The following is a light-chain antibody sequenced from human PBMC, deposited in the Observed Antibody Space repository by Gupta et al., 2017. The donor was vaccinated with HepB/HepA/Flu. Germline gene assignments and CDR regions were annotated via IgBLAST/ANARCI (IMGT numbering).Light chain of an antibody. V-gene: IGLV3-21*03. CDR3: QVWDTSSDNQV. J-gene: IGLJ1*01. Sequence: SSVLPPPPSVSVAPGKTARITCGGNNIGSKSMHWYQQKPGQAPVLVVEDDTDRPSGIPERFAGSSSGNKATRTINRVEAGDEADDDCQVWDTSSDNQVFGTGTKVTVL. CDR1: NIGSKS. CDR2: DDT.